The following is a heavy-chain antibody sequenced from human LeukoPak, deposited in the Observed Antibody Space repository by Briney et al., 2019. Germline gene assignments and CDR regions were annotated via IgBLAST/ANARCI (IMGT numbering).Heavy chain of an antibody. J-gene: IGHJ3*01. CDR1: GYSISSGYF. CDR2: MYNSGST. Sequence: SETLSLTCTVSGYSISSGYFWGWIRQPPGKGLEWIGSMYNSGSTYYNPSLKSRVTISIDTSKNQFSLKLSSVTAADTAVYYCARVKNTDAFDFWGQGTMVTVSS. V-gene: IGHV4-38-2*02. D-gene: IGHD2/OR15-2a*01. CDR3: ARVKNTDAFDF.